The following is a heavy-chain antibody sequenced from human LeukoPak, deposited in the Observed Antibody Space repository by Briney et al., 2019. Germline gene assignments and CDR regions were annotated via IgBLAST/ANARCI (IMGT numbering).Heavy chain of an antibody. V-gene: IGHV3-23*01. D-gene: IGHD3-10*01. CDR3: AKRSGSYYWGFDY. CDR2: ISGSGDST. CDR1: GFTFSSYV. Sequence: GGSLRLSCAASGFTFSSYVMSWARQAPGKGLEWVSVISGSGDSTYYADSVKGRFTVSRDNSKNTLYLQMNSLRAEDTAVYYCAKRSGSYYWGFDYWGQGTLVTVSS. J-gene: IGHJ4*02.